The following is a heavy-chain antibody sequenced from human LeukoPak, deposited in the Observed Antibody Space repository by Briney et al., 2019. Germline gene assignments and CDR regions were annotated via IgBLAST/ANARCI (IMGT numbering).Heavy chain of an antibody. Sequence: GASVKVSCKASGYTFTSYAITWVRQAPGQGLEWMGWISAYNGNTNYAQKLQGRVTMTTDTSTTTAYMELRGLRSDDTAVYYCARTPDIVVVPAAGFDYWGQGTLVTVSS. CDR2: ISAYNGNT. V-gene: IGHV1-18*01. D-gene: IGHD2-2*01. J-gene: IGHJ4*02. CDR3: ARTPDIVVVPAAGFDY. CDR1: GYTFTSYA.